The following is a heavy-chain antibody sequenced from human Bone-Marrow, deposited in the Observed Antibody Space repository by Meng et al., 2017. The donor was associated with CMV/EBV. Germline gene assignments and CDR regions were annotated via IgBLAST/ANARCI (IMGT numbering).Heavy chain of an antibody. CDR3: ARDPCPSGVCYLDS. CDR1: GGTFSSYA. D-gene: IGHD2-8*01. Sequence: SVKVSCKASGGTFSSYAISWVRQAPGQGLEWMGRIIPILNIINHAQRFQGRVTITADKPASTAYMELSSLKSEDTAVSYCARDPCPSGVCYLDSWGQGTLVTVSS. CDR2: IIPILNII. J-gene: IGHJ4*02. V-gene: IGHV1-69*04.